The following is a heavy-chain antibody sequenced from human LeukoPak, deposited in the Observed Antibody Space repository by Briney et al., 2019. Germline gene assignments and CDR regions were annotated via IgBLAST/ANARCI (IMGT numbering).Heavy chain of an antibody. CDR3: TTEYYYDSSGSLFYFDY. Sequence: RPGGSLRLSCTAPGFTFTNAWMTWVRQAPGKGLVWVGRIKSASDGGTTDYAAPVKGRFTISRDDSKNTLYLQMDSLNSEDSAVYYCTTEYYYDSSGSLFYFDYWGQGSLVTVSS. CDR1: GFTFTNAW. V-gene: IGHV3-15*01. CDR2: IKSASDGGTT. J-gene: IGHJ4*02. D-gene: IGHD3-22*01.